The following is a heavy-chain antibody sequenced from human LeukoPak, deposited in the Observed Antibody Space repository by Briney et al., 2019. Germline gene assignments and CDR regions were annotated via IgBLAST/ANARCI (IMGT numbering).Heavy chain of an antibody. CDR2: INHSGRT. J-gene: IGHJ3*02. D-gene: IGHD2-15*01. CDR1: GGSFSGYY. CDR3: ARGAAAAFDI. Sequence: SETLSLTCAVYGGSFSGYYWSWLRQPPGKGLEGIGEINHSGRTKYKPSLKSRVTITVEKYKKQFSLKLSSVTAADTAVYYCARGAAAAFDIWGQGTMVTVSS. V-gene: IGHV4-34*01.